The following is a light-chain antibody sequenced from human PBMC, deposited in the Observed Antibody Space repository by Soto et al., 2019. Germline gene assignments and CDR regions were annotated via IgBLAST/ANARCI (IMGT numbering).Light chain of an antibody. CDR1: QGISSY. Sequence: QLPQSPSSLYASAGDRVTITCRASQGISSYLAWYQQKPGKAPKLLIYAASTLQSGVPSRFSGSGSGTDFTLTISSLQPEDFATYYCQQINSYPLTFGGGTKVEIK. J-gene: IGKJ4*01. CDR3: QQINSYPLT. V-gene: IGKV1-9*01. CDR2: AAS.